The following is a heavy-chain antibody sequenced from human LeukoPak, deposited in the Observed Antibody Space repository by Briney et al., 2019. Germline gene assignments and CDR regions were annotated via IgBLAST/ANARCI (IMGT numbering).Heavy chain of an antibody. J-gene: IGHJ6*02. Sequence: ASVKVSCKASGYTFTSYTMNWVRQAPGQGLEWMGWINTNTGNPTYAQGFIGRFVFSLDTSVSTAYLQISTLKAEDTAVYYCARDREEYPIRYYYYGMDVWGQGTTVTVSS. CDR3: ARDREEYPIRYYYYGMDV. D-gene: IGHD2-2*01. V-gene: IGHV7-4-1*02. CDR2: INTNTGNP. CDR1: GYTFTSYT.